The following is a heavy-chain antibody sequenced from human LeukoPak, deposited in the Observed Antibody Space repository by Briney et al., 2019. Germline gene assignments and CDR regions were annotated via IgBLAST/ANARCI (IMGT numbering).Heavy chain of an antibody. V-gene: IGHV4-34*01. CDR3: ARDWGKYCSGGSCFGWAGDHYYYYMDV. CDR2: INHSGST. D-gene: IGHD2-15*01. CDR1: GGSFSGYY. J-gene: IGHJ6*03. Sequence: SETLSLTCAVYGGSFSGYYWSWIRQPPGKGLEWIGKINHSGSTNYNPSLKSRVTISVDTSKNQFSLKLSSVTAADTAVYYCARDWGKYCSGGSCFGWAGDHYYYYMDVWGKGTTVTVSS.